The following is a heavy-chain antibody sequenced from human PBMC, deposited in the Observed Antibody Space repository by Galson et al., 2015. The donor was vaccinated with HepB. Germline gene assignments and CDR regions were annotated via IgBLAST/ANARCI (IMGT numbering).Heavy chain of an antibody. D-gene: IGHD5-24*01. Sequence: QSGAEVKKPGESLKISCKGSGYSFTTYWIGWVRQMPGKGLEWMGIIYPGDSDTRYSPSFQGQVTMSADKSISTAYLQWSSLEASDTAMYYCGRKGRGNGYNLWYFDLWGRGTLVTDSS. V-gene: IGHV5-51*01. J-gene: IGHJ2*01. CDR3: GRKGRGNGYNLWYFDL. CDR1: GYSFTTYW. CDR2: IYPGDSDT.